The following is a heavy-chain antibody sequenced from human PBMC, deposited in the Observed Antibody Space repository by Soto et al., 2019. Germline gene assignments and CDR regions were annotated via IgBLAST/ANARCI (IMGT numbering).Heavy chain of an antibody. J-gene: IGHJ4*02. V-gene: IGHV1-69*06. Sequence: SVKVSCKASGGTFSSYAISWLRQAPGQGLEWMGGIIPIFGTANYAQKFQGRVTITADKSTSTAYMELSSLRSEDTAVYYCASSPWDIAALFDYWGQGTLVTVSS. CDR3: ASSPWDIAALFDY. CDR2: IIPIFGTA. D-gene: IGHD6-13*01. CDR1: GGTFSSYA.